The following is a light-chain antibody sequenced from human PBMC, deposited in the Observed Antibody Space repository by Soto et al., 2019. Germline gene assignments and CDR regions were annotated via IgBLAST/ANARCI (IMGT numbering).Light chain of an antibody. CDR2: DVS. Sequence: QSALTQPASVSGSPGQSITISCTGTSSDDGGYNYVSWYQQHPGKAPTVMIYDVSDRPSGVSSRFAGSKSGNTASLTLFGLQAEDEADYYCSSYTNRGTLDIFGTGTKLTVL. CDR1: SSDDGGYNY. V-gene: IGLV2-14*01. J-gene: IGLJ1*01. CDR3: SSYTNRGTLDI.